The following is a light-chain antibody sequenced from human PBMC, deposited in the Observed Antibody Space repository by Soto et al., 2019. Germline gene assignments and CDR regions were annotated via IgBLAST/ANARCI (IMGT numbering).Light chain of an antibody. J-gene: IGKJ1*01. CDR3: QHYNSYSEA. CDR2: GAS. CDR1: QSVSSN. Sequence: EIVMTQSPATLSVSPGERATLSCRASQSVSSNLAWYQQKPGQAPRLLIDGASTRATGIPARFSGSGSGTEFTLTISSLQPDDFATYYCQHYNSYSEAFGQGTKVDIK. V-gene: IGKV3-15*01.